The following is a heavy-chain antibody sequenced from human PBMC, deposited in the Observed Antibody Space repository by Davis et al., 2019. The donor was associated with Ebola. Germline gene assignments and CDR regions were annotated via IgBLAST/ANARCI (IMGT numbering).Heavy chain of an antibody. CDR3: ARDRANDYGDHDGWFDP. CDR2: ISYDGSNK. V-gene: IGHV3-30-3*01. CDR1: GFTFSSYA. Sequence: PGGSLRLSCAASGFTFSSYAMHWVRQAPGKGLEWVAVISYDGSNKYYADSVKGRFTISRDNSKNTLYLQMNSLRAEDTAVYYCARDRANDYGDHDGWFDPWGQGTLVTVSS. D-gene: IGHD4-17*01. J-gene: IGHJ5*02.